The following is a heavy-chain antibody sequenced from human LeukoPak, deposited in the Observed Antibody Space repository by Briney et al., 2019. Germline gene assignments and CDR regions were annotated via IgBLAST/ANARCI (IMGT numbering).Heavy chain of an antibody. J-gene: IGHJ6*02. CDR2: INHSGST. CDR1: GGSFSGYY. V-gene: IGHV4-34*01. Sequence: SETLSLTCAVYGGSFSGYYWSWIRQPPGKGLEWIGEINHSGSTNYNPSLKSRVTISVDTSKNQFSLKLSSVTAADTAVYYCARGRINDYSNYFPLPVLYYYYGMDVWGQGTTVTVSS. D-gene: IGHD4-11*01. CDR3: ARGRINDYSNYFPLPVLYYYYGMDV.